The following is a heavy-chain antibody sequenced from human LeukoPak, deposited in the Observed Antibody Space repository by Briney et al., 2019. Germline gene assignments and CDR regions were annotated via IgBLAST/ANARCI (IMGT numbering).Heavy chain of an antibody. J-gene: IGHJ4*02. CDR3: ATRHYDSDGYYFDY. Sequence: SETLSLTCTVSGGSISSSSYYWGWIRQPPGKGLEWIGSIYYSGSTYYNPSLKSRVTISVDTSENQFSLKLSSVTAADTAVYYCATRHYDSDGYYFDYWGQGTLVTVSS. CDR2: IYYSGST. V-gene: IGHV4-39*01. CDR1: GGSISSSSYY. D-gene: IGHD3-22*01.